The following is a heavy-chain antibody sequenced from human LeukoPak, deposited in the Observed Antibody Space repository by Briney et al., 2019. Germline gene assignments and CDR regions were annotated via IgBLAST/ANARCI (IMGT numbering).Heavy chain of an antibody. CDR2: INPNNGGT. Sequence: ASVKLSCKASGYTFSDHYIHWVRQAPGQGLEWMGWINPNNGGTNYAQKFQGRVTMTRDTSIATAYMELNRLRSDDTAIYYCAGGIASYSSSYFDYWGQGALVIVSS. V-gene: IGHV1-2*02. CDR1: GYTFSDHY. D-gene: IGHD1-26*01. J-gene: IGHJ4*02. CDR3: AGGIASYSSSYFDY.